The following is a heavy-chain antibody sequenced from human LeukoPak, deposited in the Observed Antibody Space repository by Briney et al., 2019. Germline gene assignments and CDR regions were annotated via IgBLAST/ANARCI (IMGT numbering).Heavy chain of an antibody. CDR2: ISDIGSI. V-gene: IGHV4-61*08. J-gene: IGHJ6*02. CDR3: ARDSPYYYGMDV. CDR1: GGSLSSGGYY. Sequence: SETLSLTCTVSGGSLSSGGYYWSWIRQHPGKGLEWIAYISDIGSINYNPSLKSRVTISVDTSKNQFALKLSSVTAADTAVYYCARDSPYYYGMDVWGQGTTVTVSS.